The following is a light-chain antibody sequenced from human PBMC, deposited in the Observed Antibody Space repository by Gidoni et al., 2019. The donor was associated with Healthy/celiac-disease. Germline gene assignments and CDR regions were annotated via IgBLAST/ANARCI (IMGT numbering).Light chain of an antibody. CDR3: SSYTSSSTGV. Sequence: QSALTQPAYVSGSPGQSITSSCTGTNSDVGGYNYVSWYQQHPGKATKLMIYDVSNRPSGVSNRFSGSKSGNTASLTISGLQAEDEADYYCSSYTSSSTGVFGGGTKLTVL. CDR2: DVS. J-gene: IGLJ3*02. CDR1: NSDVGGYNY. V-gene: IGLV2-14*03.